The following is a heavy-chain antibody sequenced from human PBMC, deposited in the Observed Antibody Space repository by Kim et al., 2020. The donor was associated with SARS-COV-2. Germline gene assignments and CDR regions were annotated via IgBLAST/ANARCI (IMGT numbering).Heavy chain of an antibody. Sequence: SETLSLTCTVSGGSISSSSYYWGWIRQPPGKGLEWIGSIYYSGSTYYNPSLKSRVTISVDTSKNQFSLKLSSVTAADTAVYYCARGDITMILGPDAFDIWGQGTMVTVSS. CDR1: GGSISSSSYY. D-gene: IGHD3-22*01. J-gene: IGHJ3*02. V-gene: IGHV4-39*07. CDR3: ARGDITMILGPDAFDI. CDR2: IYYSGST.